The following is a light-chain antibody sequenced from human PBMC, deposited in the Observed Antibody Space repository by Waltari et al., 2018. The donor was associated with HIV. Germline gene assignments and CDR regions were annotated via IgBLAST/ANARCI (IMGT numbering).Light chain of an antibody. Sequence: QSALTQPPSVSGAPGQRVTISCTGSSSNIGAGYDVHWYQQAPGKAPKLLIYGNSNRPSGVPDRFSGSKSVTSAALAVTGVEAEDEADYYCQSYDSSLSGGVFGGGTKLTVL. CDR1: SSNIGAGYD. J-gene: IGLJ3*02. V-gene: IGLV1-40*01. CDR2: GNS. CDR3: QSYDSSLSGGV.